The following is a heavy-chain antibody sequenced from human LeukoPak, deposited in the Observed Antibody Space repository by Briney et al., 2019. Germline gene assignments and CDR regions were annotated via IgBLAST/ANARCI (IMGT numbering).Heavy chain of an antibody. CDR3: ARDIMTPGAFDI. Sequence: PSETLSLTCTVSGGSITHYYWTWIRQPPGKTLEWIGYSYYSGSTKYNPSLKSRVTISVDTSNNQFSLNLRSVTAADTAVYYYARDIMTPGAFDIWGQGTMVTVSS. J-gene: IGHJ3*02. CDR1: GGSITHYY. D-gene: IGHD3-16*01. V-gene: IGHV4-59*01. CDR2: SYYSGST.